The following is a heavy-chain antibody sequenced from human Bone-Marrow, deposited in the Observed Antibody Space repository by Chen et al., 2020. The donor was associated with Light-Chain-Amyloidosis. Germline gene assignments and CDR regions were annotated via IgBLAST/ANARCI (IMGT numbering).Heavy chain of an antibody. D-gene: IGHD6-19*01. V-gene: IGHV3-21*01. J-gene: IGHJ6*02. Sequence: EVLLVESGGGLVKPGGSLRLSCRASGFTLNSYTMKWVRQAPGKGLEWLSSMNHSGSKIYYADSVKGRFTISRDNAENSVYLQMNSLRVEDTALYYCARGKAVAVFDYGMDVWGQGTTVTVSS. CDR2: MNHSGSKI. CDR1: GFTLNSYT. CDR3: ARGKAVAVFDYGMDV.